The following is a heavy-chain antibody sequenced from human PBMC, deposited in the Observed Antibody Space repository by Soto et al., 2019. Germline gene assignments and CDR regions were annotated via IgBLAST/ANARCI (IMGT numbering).Heavy chain of an antibody. J-gene: IGHJ4*02. CDR3: TRDQTYAGNYYDY. Sequence: EVQLVESGGGLVQPGGSLRLSCAASGFTFSSYWMHWVRQAPGKGLVWVSRSNTDGSSVDYADSVKGRFTISRDNAKNTLYLQMNSLRIEDTAVYYCTRDQTYAGNYYDYWGQGTLVTVSS. V-gene: IGHV3-74*01. CDR2: SNTDGSSV. D-gene: IGHD6-13*01. CDR1: GFTFSSYW.